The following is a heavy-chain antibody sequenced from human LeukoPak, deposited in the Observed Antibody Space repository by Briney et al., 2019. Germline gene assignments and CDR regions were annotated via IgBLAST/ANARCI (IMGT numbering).Heavy chain of an antibody. CDR1: GFTFSNYP. CDR2: ISYDGSNK. CDR3: ASRVY. J-gene: IGHJ4*02. Sequence: PGRSLRLSCAASGFTFSNYPMHWVRQAPGKGLEWVAVISYDGSNKYYADSVKGRFTISRDNSKNTLYLQMNSLRAEDTAVYYCASRVYWGQGTLVTVSS. V-gene: IGHV3-30*04.